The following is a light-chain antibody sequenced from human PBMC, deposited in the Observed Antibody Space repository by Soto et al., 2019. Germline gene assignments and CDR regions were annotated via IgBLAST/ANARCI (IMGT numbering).Light chain of an antibody. Sequence: DIQLTQSPSSLSASVGDRVTITCQASQDITKYLSWCQQNPGTVTKLLIYDASELETGVQSRLSGRGSGTDFTFTISSLQPEDIATYYCQHYDKLPYTFGQGTKLEMK. J-gene: IGKJ2*01. CDR1: QDITKY. V-gene: IGKV1-33*01. CDR3: QHYDKLPYT. CDR2: DAS.